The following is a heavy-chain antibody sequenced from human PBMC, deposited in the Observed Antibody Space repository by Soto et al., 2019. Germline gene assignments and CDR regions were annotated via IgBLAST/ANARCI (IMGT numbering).Heavy chain of an antibody. D-gene: IGHD2-21*01. CDR3: ARSDGYHFNGLGS. J-gene: IGHJ5*01. CDR2: MNPNSNNT. CDR1: GYTFASYD. Sequence: QVQLVQSGAEVKTPGASVKVSCKASGYTFASYDMNWVRQAPGQGLEWMGWMNPNSNNTGYAQKFQGRLTMTRDIALSIAHMELSSLRNEDTAVYYCARSDGYHFNGLGSWGQGTLVTVSA. V-gene: IGHV1-8*01.